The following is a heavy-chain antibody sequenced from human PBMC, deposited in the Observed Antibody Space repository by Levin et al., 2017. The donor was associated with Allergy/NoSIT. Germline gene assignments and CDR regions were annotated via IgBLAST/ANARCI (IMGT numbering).Heavy chain of an antibody. Sequence: GGSLRLSCAASGFPFSRYGMHWVRQAPGKGLEWVAVMWYDENNKYYAESVKGRFTISRDNSQNTVYLQMTSLRVEDTAVYYCARTGAAGTKMDVWGKGTTFTVSS. J-gene: IGHJ6*04. V-gene: IGHV3-33*01. CDR3: ARTGAAGTKMDV. CDR2: MWYDENNK. CDR1: GFPFSRYG. D-gene: IGHD6-13*01.